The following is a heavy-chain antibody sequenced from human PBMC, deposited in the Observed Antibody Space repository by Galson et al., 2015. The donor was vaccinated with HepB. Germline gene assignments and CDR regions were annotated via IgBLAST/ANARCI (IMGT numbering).Heavy chain of an antibody. CDR1: GYTFTNYA. J-gene: IGHJ4*02. CDR2: INTNTGNP. CDR3: AREVAVAGTNFDS. Sequence: SVKVSCKASGYTFTNYAMNWVRQAPGQGLEWMGWINTNTGNPTYAQGFTGRVVFSLDTSVSTTYLQISSLKAEDTAVYYCAREVAVAGTNFDSWGQGTLVTVSS. D-gene: IGHD6-19*01. V-gene: IGHV7-4-1*02.